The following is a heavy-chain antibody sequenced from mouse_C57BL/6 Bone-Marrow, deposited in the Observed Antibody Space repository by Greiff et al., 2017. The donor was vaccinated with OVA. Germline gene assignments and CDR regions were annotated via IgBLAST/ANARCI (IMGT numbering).Heavy chain of an antibody. CDR3: ALYDYEVDY. Sequence: VQLQQSGPVLVKPGASVKMSCKASGYTFTDYYMNWVKQSHGKSLEWIGVINPYNGGTSYNQKFKGKATLTVDKSSSTAYMELNSLTSEDSAVYYCALYDYEVDYWGQGTTLTVSS. V-gene: IGHV1-19*01. CDR2: INPYNGGT. J-gene: IGHJ2*01. CDR1: GYTFTDYY. D-gene: IGHD2-4*01.